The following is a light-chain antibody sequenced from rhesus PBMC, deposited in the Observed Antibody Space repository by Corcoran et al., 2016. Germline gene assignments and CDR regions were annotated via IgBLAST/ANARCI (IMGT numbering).Light chain of an antibody. J-gene: IGLJ1*01. CDR2: GVS. CDR1: SRDIRDYNY. CDR3: CSYTTSSTFI. Sequence: QAALTQPRSVSGSPGQSVTISCTGTSRDIRDYNYFSWYQQHPDKAPKLMSYGVSNRPSGVSDRFSGSKSDNTASLTISGLQAEDEADYYCCSYTTSSTFIFGAGTRLTVL. V-gene: IGLV2S7*01.